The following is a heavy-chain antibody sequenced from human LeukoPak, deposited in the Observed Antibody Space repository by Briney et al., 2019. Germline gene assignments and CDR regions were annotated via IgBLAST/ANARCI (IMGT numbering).Heavy chain of an antibody. V-gene: IGHV3-48*03. CDR2: ISSSGSTI. CDR1: GFTFSSYE. D-gene: IGHD6-13*01. J-gene: IGHJ4*02. Sequence: GGSLRLSCAASGFTFSSYEMNWVRQAPGKGLEWVSYISSSGSTIYYADSVKGRFTISRDNAKNSLYLQMNSLRAEDTAVYYCARDSRIAAAGRNDYWGQGTLVTVSS. CDR3: ARDSRIAAAGRNDY.